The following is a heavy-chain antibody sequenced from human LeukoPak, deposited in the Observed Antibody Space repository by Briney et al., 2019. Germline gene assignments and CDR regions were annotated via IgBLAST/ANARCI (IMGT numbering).Heavy chain of an antibody. CDR2: IYSGGNT. V-gene: IGHV3-53*01. D-gene: IGHD2-2*02. Sequence: GGSLRLSCSASGFTFSSYDMHRDRQPPGKGLEWVSDIYSGGNTYYADSVKGRFTISRDNSKNTLYLQMNSLRAEDTAVYYCAREQIIVAAIYFDYWGQGTLVTVSS. CDR1: GFTFSSYD. J-gene: IGHJ4*02. CDR3: AREQIIVAAIYFDY.